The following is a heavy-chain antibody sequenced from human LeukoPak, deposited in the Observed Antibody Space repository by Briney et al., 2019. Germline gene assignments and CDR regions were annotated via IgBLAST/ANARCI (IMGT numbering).Heavy chain of an antibody. CDR1: GGTFSSYA. D-gene: IGHD2-2*01. V-gene: IGHV1-69*01. J-gene: IGHJ5*02. Sequence: GASVKVSCKASGGTFSSYAISWVRQAPGQGLEWMGGIIPIFGTANYAQKFQGRVTITAVESTSTAYMELSSLRSEDTAVYYCARGQLRPSWFDPWGQGTLVTVSS. CDR2: IIPIFGTA. CDR3: ARGQLRPSWFDP.